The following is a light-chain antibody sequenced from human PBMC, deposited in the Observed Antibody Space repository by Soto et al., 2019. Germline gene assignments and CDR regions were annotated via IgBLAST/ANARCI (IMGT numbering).Light chain of an antibody. Sequence: LRLSPATLSLYTGERATLSFWASESVTTNLAWYQQKRGQAPRLLIFGASTRATGIPGRFSGSGSGKDFTLTISILGPEEFAIYYCQQRSNWPSLTFGGGGKVDI. CDR1: ESVTTN. V-gene: IGKV3-11*01. J-gene: IGKJ4*01. CDR2: GAS. CDR3: QQRSNWPSLT.